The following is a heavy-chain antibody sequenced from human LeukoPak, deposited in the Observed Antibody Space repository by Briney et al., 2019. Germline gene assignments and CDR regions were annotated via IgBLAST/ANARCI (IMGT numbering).Heavy chain of an antibody. Sequence: PSETLSLTCTVSGGSISSYYWSWIRQPPGKGLEWIRYIYYSGSTNYNPSLKSRVTISVDTSKNQFSLKLSSVTAADTAVYYCARIEDYGGNSVNYWGQGTLVTVSS. V-gene: IGHV4-59*01. J-gene: IGHJ4*02. D-gene: IGHD4-23*01. CDR2: IYYSGST. CDR1: GGSISSYY. CDR3: ARIEDYGGNSVNY.